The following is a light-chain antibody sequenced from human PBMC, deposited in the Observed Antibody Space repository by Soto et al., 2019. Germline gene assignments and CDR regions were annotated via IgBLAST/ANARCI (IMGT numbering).Light chain of an antibody. CDR3: VSYTTFSSYV. CDR2: DVS. J-gene: IGLJ1*01. V-gene: IGLV2-14*01. CDR1: SSDVGSYIY. Sequence: QSVLTRPASVSGSPGQSITISCTGTSSDVGSYIYVSWYQHHPGKAPKLMIYDVSNRPSGVSNRFSGSKSGNTASLTISGLQAEDEAEYYCVSYTTFSSYVFGTGTKVTVL.